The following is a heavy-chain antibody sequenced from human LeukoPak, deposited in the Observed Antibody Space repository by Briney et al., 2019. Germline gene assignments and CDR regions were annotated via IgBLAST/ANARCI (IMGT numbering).Heavy chain of an antibody. CDR2: INSDGSST. V-gene: IGHV3-74*01. D-gene: IGHD3-10*01. CDR1: GFTFSSYW. J-gene: IGHJ3*02. CDR3: ARANVLLWFGEFGDGAFDI. Sequence: PGGSLRLSCAASGFTFSSYWMHWVRQAPGKGLVWVSRINSDGSSTSYADSVKGRFTISRDNAKNTLYLQMNSLRAEDTAVYYCARANVLLWFGEFGDGAFDIWGQGTMVTVSS.